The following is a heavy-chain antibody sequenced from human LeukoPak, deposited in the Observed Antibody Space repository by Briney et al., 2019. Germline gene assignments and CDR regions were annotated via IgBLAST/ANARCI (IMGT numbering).Heavy chain of an antibody. CDR1: GFTFSTHA. Sequence: GGSLRLSCEASGFTFSTHAMNWIRQTPGKGLEWLSVISGDVQTTTYASSVKGRFTISRDNSKSTLYLEMNSLRVEDTAIYYCAKDGYYSSANHFARLHFDLWGRGTRVTVSS. V-gene: IGHV3-23*01. D-gene: IGHD3-3*01. CDR2: ISGDVQTT. CDR3: AKDGYYSSANHFARLHFDL. J-gene: IGHJ2*01.